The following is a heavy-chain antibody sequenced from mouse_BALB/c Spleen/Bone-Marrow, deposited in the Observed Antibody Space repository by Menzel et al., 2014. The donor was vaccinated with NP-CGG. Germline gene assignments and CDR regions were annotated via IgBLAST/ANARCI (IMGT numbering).Heavy chain of an antibody. V-gene: IGHV5-4*02. CDR1: GFTFSDYY. J-gene: IGHJ4*01. CDR3: AGTWEAMDY. D-gene: IGHD3-3*01. Sequence: EVKLMESGGGLVKPGGSLKLSCAASGFTFSDYYMYWVRQTPEKRLEWVATISDGGNYTYYPDSVKGRFTISRDNAKNNLYLQMSSLKSEDTAMYYCAGTWEAMDYWGLGTSVTVSS. CDR2: ISDGGNYT.